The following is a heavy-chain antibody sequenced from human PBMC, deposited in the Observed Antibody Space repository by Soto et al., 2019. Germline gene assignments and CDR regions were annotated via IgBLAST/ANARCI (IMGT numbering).Heavy chain of an antibody. CDR3: ARGDTAMAYYFDY. J-gene: IGHJ4*02. CDR2: IIPIFGTA. D-gene: IGHD5-18*01. V-gene: IGHV1-69*13. CDR1: GDTFSSYA. Sequence: SVKVSCKASGDTFSSYAISWVRQAPGQGLEWMGGIIPIFGTANYAQKFQGRVTITADESTSTAYMELSSLRSEDTAVYYCARGDTAMAYYFDYWGQGTLVTVSS.